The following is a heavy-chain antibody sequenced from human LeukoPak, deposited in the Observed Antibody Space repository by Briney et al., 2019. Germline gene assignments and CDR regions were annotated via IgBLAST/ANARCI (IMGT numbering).Heavy chain of an antibody. CDR1: GGSISSYY. D-gene: IGHD3-3*01. V-gene: IGHV4-59*08. Sequence: SETLSLTCTVSGGSISSYYWSWIRQPPGKGLEWIGYIYYSGSTNYNPSLKSRVTISVDTSKNQFSLKLSSVTAADTAVYYCARGRSNDFWSGYYIGYWGQGTLVTVSS. CDR2: IYYSGST. CDR3: ARGRSNDFWSGYYIGY. J-gene: IGHJ4*02.